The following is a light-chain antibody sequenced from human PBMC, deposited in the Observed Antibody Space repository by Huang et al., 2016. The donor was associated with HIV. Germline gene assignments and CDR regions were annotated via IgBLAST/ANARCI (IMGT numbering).Light chain of an antibody. J-gene: IGKJ4*01. Sequence: DIQMTQSPSSLAAYVGDRVTITCRASQSICSYLNWYQQKTGKAPKLLIYATSSLQSGVPSRFSDSGSGIDFTLTISSLQPEDFASYFCQQTNSAPLTFGGGTKVEIK. CDR2: ATS. V-gene: IGKV1-39*01. CDR3: QQTNSAPLT. CDR1: QSICSY.